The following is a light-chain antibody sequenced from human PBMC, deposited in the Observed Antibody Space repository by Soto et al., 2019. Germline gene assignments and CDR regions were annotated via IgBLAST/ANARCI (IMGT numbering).Light chain of an antibody. V-gene: IGLV2-11*01. Sequence: QSALTQPRSVSGSPGQSVTISCTGTGSDVGGYDFVSWYQQHPGKAPELMIYDVSKRPSGVPDRFSGSKSGNTAPLTISGLQADDEADYYCCSYAGTYTVVFGGGTKLTVL. J-gene: IGLJ2*01. CDR1: GSDVGGYDF. CDR2: DVS. CDR3: CSYAGTYTVV.